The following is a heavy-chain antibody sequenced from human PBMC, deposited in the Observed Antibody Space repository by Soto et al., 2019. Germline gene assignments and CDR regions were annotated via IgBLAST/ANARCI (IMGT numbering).Heavy chain of an antibody. CDR1: GFSFSDYY. J-gene: IGHJ4*02. D-gene: IGHD6-13*01. CDR2: ISSSSSYT. Sequence: QVPLVESGGGLVKPGGSLRLSCAASGFSFSDYYMSWIRQAPGKGLEWVSYISSSSSYTNYADSVKGRFTISRDNAKNSLYLQMNSLRAEDTAVYYCARGPYSSSWYPPYYWGQGTLVTVSS. CDR3: ARGPYSSSWYPPYY. V-gene: IGHV3-11*05.